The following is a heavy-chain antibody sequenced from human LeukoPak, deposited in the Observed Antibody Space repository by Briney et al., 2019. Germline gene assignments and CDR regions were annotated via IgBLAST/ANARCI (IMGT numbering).Heavy chain of an antibody. CDR1: GGSIRNYY. CDR3: ARWVVPAALLPAMVPWGAFDI. CDR2: IYASGST. V-gene: IGHV4-4*07. D-gene: IGHD2-2*01. J-gene: IGHJ3*02. Sequence: PSETLSLTCTVSGGSIRNYYWSWIRQPAGKGLEWIGRIYASGSTNYNPSLKSRVTISVDTSKNQFSLKLSSVTAADTAVYYRARWVVPAALLPAMVPWGAFDIWGQGTMATVSS.